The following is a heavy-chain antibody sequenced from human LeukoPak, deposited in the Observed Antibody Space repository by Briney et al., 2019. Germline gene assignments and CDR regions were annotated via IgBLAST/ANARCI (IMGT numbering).Heavy chain of an antibody. Sequence: GGSLRLSCAASGFTFSSYGMHWVRQAPGKGLEWVAFIRYDGSNKYYADSVKGRFTISRDNSKNTLYLQMNSLRAEDTAVYYGAKDLRRIVGATKGMDVWGKGTTVTVSS. J-gene: IGHJ6*03. V-gene: IGHV3-30*02. CDR1: GFTFSSYG. D-gene: IGHD1-26*01. CDR2: IRYDGSNK. CDR3: AKDLRRIVGATKGMDV.